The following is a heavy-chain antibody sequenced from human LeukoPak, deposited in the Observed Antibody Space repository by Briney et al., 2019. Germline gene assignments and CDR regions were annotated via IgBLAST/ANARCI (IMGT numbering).Heavy chain of an antibody. J-gene: IGHJ3*02. V-gene: IGHV1-18*01. D-gene: IGHD4-17*01. Sequence: ASVKVSCKASGYTFTSYGLSWVRQAPGQGLEWMGWISAYNGNTNYAQKLQGRVIMTTDTSTSTAYMELRSLRSDATAVYYCARDSVTTVTPDAFDIWGQGTMVTVSS. CDR3: ARDSVTTVTPDAFDI. CDR2: ISAYNGNT. CDR1: GYTFTSYG.